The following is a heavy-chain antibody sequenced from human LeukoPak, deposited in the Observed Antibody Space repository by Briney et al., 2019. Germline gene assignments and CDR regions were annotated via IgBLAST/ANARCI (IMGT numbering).Heavy chain of an antibody. CDR2: ISAYNGNT. CDR1: GYTFTSYG. J-gene: IGHJ5*02. CDR3: YGYCSSTSCSSWFDP. Sequence: ASVKVSCKASGYTFTSYGISWVRQAPGQGLEWMGWISAYNGNTNYAQKLQGRVTMTTDTPTSTAYMELRSLRSDDTAVYYCYGYCSSTSCSSWFDPLGPGNPGHRLL. V-gene: IGHV1-18*04. D-gene: IGHD2-2*03.